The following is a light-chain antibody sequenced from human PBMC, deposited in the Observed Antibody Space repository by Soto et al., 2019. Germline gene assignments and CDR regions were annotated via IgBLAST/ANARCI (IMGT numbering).Light chain of an antibody. CDR1: HSVSSN. Sequence: EIVMTQSPATLSVSPGERATLSWRASHSVSSNLAWYQQRPGQAPRLLISGASTRATGIPARFSGSGSGTEFTLTISSLQSADFGVYYCQQYHNWPQTFGQGTKVDIK. CDR3: QQYHNWPQT. CDR2: GAS. J-gene: IGKJ1*01. V-gene: IGKV3-15*01.